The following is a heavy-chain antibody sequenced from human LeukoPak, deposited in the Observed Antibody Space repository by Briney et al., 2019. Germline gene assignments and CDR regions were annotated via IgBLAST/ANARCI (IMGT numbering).Heavy chain of an antibody. D-gene: IGHD2-21*02. Sequence: PSETLSLTCSVSGVSIDSYHWSWIRQPPGKGLEWIGYFYYTGSTNYSPSFEGRVTISEDTSKNQISLRLTSVTAADTAVYYCAGRTAATTRHFDYWGQGTLVTASS. J-gene: IGHJ4*02. CDR3: AGRTAATTRHFDY. CDR2: FYYTGST. CDR1: GVSIDSYH. V-gene: IGHV4-59*01.